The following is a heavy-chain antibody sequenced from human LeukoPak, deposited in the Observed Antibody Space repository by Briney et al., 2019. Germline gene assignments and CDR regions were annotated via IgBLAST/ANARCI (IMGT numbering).Heavy chain of an antibody. Sequence: PSETLSLTCTVSGGSISSYYWSWIRQPPGKGLEWIGDIYYSGSTNYNPSLQSRVTISVDTSKNQFSLKLSSVTAADTAVYYCARDLYRGSGSFNWFDPWGQGTLVTVSS. D-gene: IGHD3-10*01. CDR1: GGSISSYY. V-gene: IGHV4-59*01. CDR2: IYYSGST. CDR3: ARDLYRGSGSFNWFDP. J-gene: IGHJ5*02.